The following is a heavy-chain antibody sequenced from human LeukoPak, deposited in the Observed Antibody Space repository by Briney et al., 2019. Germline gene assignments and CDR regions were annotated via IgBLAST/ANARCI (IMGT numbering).Heavy chain of an antibody. V-gene: IGHV5-51*01. D-gene: IGHD2-21*02. CDR2: IYPGGSDT. CDR3: ARVTHTELSTWFDP. CDR1: GYSFTSYW. Sequence: GESLKISCKSSGYSFTSYWIGWVRQMPGKGLEWMGIIYPGGSDTRYSPSFQGQVTISADRSISTAYLQWSSLRSEDTAVYYCARVTHTELSTWFDPWGQGTLVTVSS. J-gene: IGHJ5*02.